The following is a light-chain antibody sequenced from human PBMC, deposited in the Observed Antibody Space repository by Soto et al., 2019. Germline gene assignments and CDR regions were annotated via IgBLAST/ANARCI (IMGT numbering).Light chain of an antibody. V-gene: IGKV3-15*01. CDR1: QSVSSN. CDR3: QQYNNWPLT. J-gene: IGKJ5*01. CDR2: GAS. Sequence: EIVLTQSPGTLSLSPGERATLSCRASQSVSSNYLAWYQQKPGQAPRLLIYGASSRATGIPVRFSGSGSGTEFTLTISSLQSEDFAVYYCQQYNNWPLTFGQRTRLE.